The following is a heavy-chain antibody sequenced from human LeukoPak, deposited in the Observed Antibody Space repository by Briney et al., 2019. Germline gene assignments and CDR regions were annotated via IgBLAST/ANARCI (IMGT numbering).Heavy chain of an antibody. D-gene: IGHD2-2*01. V-gene: IGHV1-8*03. CDR2: MNPNSGNT. CDR3: ARVLALGYCSSISCAWIDP. CDR1: GYTFTNYD. Sequence: ASVKVSCKASGYTFTNYDINWVRQATGQGLEWMGWMNPNSGNTGYAQKFQGRITITKNTSISTAYMELSSLRSEDTAVYYCARVLALGYCSSISCAWIDPWGQGTLVTVSS. J-gene: IGHJ5*02.